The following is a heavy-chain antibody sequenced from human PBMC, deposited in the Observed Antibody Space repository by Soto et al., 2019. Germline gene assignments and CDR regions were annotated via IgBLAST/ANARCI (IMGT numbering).Heavy chain of an antibody. CDR1: GFSLSTSGVG. J-gene: IGHJ4*02. D-gene: IGHD6-6*01. CDR3: AHRIAARLDY. Sequence: QITLKESGPTLVKPTQTLTLTCTFSGFSLSTSGVGVGWIRQPPGKAPEWLALIYWDDDKRYSPSLKSRLTINKDPSKPQVVLTMTNMDPVHTATYYCAHRIAARLDYWGQGALVTVSS. V-gene: IGHV2-5*02. CDR2: IYWDDDK.